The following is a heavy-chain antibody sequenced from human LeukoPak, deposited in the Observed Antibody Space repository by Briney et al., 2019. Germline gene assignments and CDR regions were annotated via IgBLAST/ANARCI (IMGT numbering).Heavy chain of an antibody. CDR1: GYTFTSYG. CDR3: ARDCSSSAVDY. Sequence: ASVKVSCKASGYTFTSYGICWVRQAPGQGLEWMGIINPSGGSTSYAQKFQGRVTMTRDMSTSTVYMELSSLRSEDTAVYYCARDCSSSAVDYWGQGTLVTVSS. J-gene: IGHJ4*02. D-gene: IGHD6-6*01. V-gene: IGHV1-46*01. CDR2: INPSGGST.